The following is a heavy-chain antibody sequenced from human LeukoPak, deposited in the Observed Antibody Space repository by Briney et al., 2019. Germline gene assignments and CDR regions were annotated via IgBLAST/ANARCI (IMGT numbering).Heavy chain of an antibody. CDR2: IIPIFGTA. CDR1: GGTFSSYA. J-gene: IGHJ4*02. CDR3: ARVRGWGRSNFDY. V-gene: IGHV1-69*06. Sequence: ASVKVSCKASGGTFSSYAISWVRQAPGQGLEWMGRIIPIFGTANYAQKFQGRVTITADKSTSTAYMELSSLRSEDTAVYYCARVRGWGRSNFDYWGQGTLVTVSS. D-gene: IGHD6-19*01.